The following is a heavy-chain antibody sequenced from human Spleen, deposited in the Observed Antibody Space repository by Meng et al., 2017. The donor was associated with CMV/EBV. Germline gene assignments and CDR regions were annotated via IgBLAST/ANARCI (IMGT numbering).Heavy chain of an antibody. CDR2: IWYDGDYK. D-gene: IGHD3-10*01. V-gene: IGHV3-33*06. CDR3: AKDLRGVRGVIDY. J-gene: IGHJ4*02. Sequence: GESLKISCAASGFTFSSFGMHWVRQVPGKGLEWVAIIWYDGDYKFSGDSVKGRFTISRDNSKNTVYLQMNSLRAEDTALYYCAKDLRGVRGVIDYWGLGTLVTVSS. CDR1: GFTFSSFG.